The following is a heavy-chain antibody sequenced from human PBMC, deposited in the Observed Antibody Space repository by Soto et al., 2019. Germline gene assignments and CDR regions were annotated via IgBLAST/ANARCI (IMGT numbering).Heavy chain of an antibody. CDR3: ATMGTPATGLYFFDY. Sequence: QVQLQESGPGLVKSSQTLSLTCTVSGGSISSGNYYWSWIRQPPGKGLEWIGFISYSGSTYYSTSLKSRVTISVDTSKSQFSLNLSFVTAADTAVYYCATMGTPATGLYFFDYWGQGSLVTVSS. J-gene: IGHJ4*02. CDR1: GGSISSGNYY. D-gene: IGHD2-15*01. CDR2: ISYSGST. V-gene: IGHV4-30-4*01.